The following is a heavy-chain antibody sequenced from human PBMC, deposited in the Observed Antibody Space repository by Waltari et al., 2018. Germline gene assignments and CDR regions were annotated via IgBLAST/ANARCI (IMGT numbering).Heavy chain of an antibody. CDR3: ARGSGSYFGNYFDY. CDR1: GLTFSSYS. CDR2: ISSSSSTI. Sequence: EVQLVESGGGLVQPGGSLRLPCAASGLTFSSYSMNWVRQALAKGPEWVSYISSSSSTIYYADSVKGRFTISRDNAKNSLYLQMNSLRAEDTAVYYCARGSGSYFGNYFDYWGQGTLVTVSS. J-gene: IGHJ4*02. V-gene: IGHV3-48*01. D-gene: IGHD1-26*01.